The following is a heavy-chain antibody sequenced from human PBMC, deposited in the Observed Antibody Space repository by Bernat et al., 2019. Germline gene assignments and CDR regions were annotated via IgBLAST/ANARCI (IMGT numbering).Heavy chain of an antibody. J-gene: IGHJ4*02. CDR1: GFTFSSYW. Sequence: EVQLVESGGGLVQPGGSLRLSCAASGFTFSSYWMSWVRQAPGKGLEWVANIKQDGSEKDYVDSVKGRFTISRDNAKNSLYLQMNSLRAEDTAVYDCAREKCSGGSCGLDYWGQGTLVTVSS. D-gene: IGHD2-15*01. CDR3: AREKCSGGSCGLDY. CDR2: IKQDGSEK. V-gene: IGHV3-7*03.